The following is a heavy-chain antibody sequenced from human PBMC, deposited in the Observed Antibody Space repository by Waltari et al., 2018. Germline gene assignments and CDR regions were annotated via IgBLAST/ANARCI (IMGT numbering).Heavy chain of an antibody. Sequence: VQLVESGGGLVKPGGSLRLSWLAPAFTFSRFRINWVRQAPGKGLEWVSSITSSSTYTYYADSVKGRFTISRDNARNSLFVEMKSLRAEDTAVYYCARDLGSRGPRGMDVWGQGTTVIVS. J-gene: IGHJ6*02. CDR2: ITSSSTYT. D-gene: IGHD2-2*01. V-gene: IGHV3-21*01. CDR1: AFTFSRFR. CDR3: ARDLGSRGPRGMDV.